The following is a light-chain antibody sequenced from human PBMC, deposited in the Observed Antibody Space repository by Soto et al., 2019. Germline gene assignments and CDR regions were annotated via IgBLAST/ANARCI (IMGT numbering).Light chain of an antibody. CDR2: EDN. CDR3: QSYDSSNQV. Sequence: NFMLTQPHSVSESAGETVTISCTRSSGSIASNYVQWYQQRPGSAPTTVIYEDNQRPSGVPDRFSGSIDSSSNSASLTISGLKTEDEADYYCQSYDSSNQVFSGGTKLTVL. V-gene: IGLV6-57*04. CDR1: SGSIASNY. J-gene: IGLJ2*01.